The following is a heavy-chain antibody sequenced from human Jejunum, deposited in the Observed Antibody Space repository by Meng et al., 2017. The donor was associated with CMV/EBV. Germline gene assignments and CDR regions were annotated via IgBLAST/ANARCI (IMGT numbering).Heavy chain of an antibody. J-gene: IGHJ5*02. CDR3: ARGIREQLAREAWFDP. D-gene: IGHD6-13*01. Sequence: YTFTSSYVHWVRQATGQGLEWMGTIDPSGGTASSAQKFRDRVTMTRDTSTTTVYMELSGLRSEDTAVYYCARGIREQLAREAWFDPWGQGTLVTVSS. V-gene: IGHV1-46*01. CDR1: YTFTSSY. CDR2: IDPSGGTA.